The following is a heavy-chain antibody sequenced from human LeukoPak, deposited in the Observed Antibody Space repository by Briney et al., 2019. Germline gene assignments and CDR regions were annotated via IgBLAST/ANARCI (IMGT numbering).Heavy chain of an antibody. Sequence: PSETLSLTCGVYGGSLSDYSWSWIRQPPGKGLEFIGEINHSVNTTFNPSLKSRVTISVDTSKNQVYLRLSSVTAADTAVYYCARQGGSYYAIDDWGQGTLVTVSS. CDR2: INHSVNT. CDR1: GGSLSDYS. CDR3: ARQGGSYYAIDD. J-gene: IGHJ4*02. V-gene: IGHV4-34*01. D-gene: IGHD1-26*01.